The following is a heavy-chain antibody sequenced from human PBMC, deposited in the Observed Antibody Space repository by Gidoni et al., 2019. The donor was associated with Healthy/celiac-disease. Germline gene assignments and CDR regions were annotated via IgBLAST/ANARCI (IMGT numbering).Heavy chain of an antibody. J-gene: IGHJ4*02. CDR2: IYPGDSAT. V-gene: IGHV5-51*01. CDR1: GYSFTSYW. D-gene: IGHD6-13*01. Sequence: ESLKISCKGSGYSFTSYWIGWVRQMPGKGLEWMGTIYPGDSATRYSPSFQGQVTIPADKSISTAYLQWISLKASDTAMYYCARPIAAAGWYFDYWGQGTLVTVSS. CDR3: ARPIAAAGWYFDY.